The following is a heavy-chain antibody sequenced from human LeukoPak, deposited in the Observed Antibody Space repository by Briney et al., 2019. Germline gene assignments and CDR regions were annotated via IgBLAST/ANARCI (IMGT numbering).Heavy chain of an antibody. J-gene: IGHJ4*02. CDR1: GGSISSYY. V-gene: IGHV4-59*01. CDR2: IYYTGST. Sequence: SEILSLTCTVSGGSISSYYWSWIRQPPGKGLEWIGYIYYTGSTNYNPSLKSRVTISVHTSKNQFSLKLSSVTAADTAVYYCAREHCSTTTCYFDYWGQGTLVTVSS. CDR3: AREHCSTTTCYFDY. D-gene: IGHD2-2*01.